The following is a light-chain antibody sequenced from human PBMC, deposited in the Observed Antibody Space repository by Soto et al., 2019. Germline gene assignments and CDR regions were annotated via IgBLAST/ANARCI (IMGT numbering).Light chain of an antibody. CDR1: QSVRTK. J-gene: IGKJ5*01. V-gene: IGKV3D-15*01. CDR2: GAS. CDR3: QQYNKWPAEIT. Sequence: ETVITQSPATLSVSPGERATLSCMASQSVRTKLAWYQQKPGQAPRLLIYGASSRATGIPARFSGSGSGTEFTLTISSLQSEDSGVYYCQQYNKWPAEITFGQGTRLEIK.